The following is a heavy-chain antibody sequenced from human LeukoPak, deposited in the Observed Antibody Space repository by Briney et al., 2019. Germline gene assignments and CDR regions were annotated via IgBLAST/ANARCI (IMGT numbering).Heavy chain of an antibody. V-gene: IGHV4-31*03. J-gene: IGHJ4*02. CDR3: ARDSYDSSGYYFPFDY. CDR2: IYYSGST. Sequence: SQTLSLTRTVSGGSISSGGYYWSWIRQHPGKGLEWIGYIYYSGSTYYNPSLKSRVTISVDTSKNQFSLKLSSVTAADTAVYYCARDSYDSSGYYFPFDYWGQGTLVTVSS. D-gene: IGHD3-22*01. CDR1: GGSISSGGYY.